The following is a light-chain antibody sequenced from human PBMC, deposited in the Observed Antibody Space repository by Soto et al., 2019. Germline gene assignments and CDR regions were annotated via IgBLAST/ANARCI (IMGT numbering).Light chain of an antibody. V-gene: IGLV2-14*03. CDR3: SSCTSSTTLS. CDR2: DVS. CDR1: INDVGDCKY. J-gene: IGLJ2*01. Sequence: QSALTQPAFVSGSPGQSITISCTGTINDVGDCKYVSWYQQHPGKAPKLIIYDVSSRPSGVSDRFSGSKSGNTASLTISGLQAEDEADYYCSSCTSSTTLSFGGGTKLTV.